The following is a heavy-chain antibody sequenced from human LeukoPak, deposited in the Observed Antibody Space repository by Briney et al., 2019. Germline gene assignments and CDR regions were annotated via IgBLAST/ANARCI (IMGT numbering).Heavy chain of an antibody. D-gene: IGHD4-17*01. V-gene: IGHV3-21*01. CDR3: ARDHTVTAGWFDP. J-gene: IGHJ5*02. CDR2: ISSSSSYI. CDR1: GFTFSIYS. Sequence: GGSLRLSCAASGFTFSIYSMNWVRQAPGKGLEWVSSISSSSSYIYYADSVKGRFTISRDNAKNSLYLQMNSLRAEDTAVYYCARDHTVTAGWFDPWGQGTLVTVSS.